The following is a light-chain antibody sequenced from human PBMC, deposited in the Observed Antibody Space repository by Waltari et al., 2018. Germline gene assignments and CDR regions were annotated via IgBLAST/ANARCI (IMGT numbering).Light chain of an antibody. Sequence: SVLTQSPSASGTPVQRVTISSSGSSPNIGARYGSWYQQFPGTAPRLPIHRSYQRPPGVPDRFPGSQSGTSASLAISGPRSEDEADYYCATWDDSLNACVFGGGTRLTAL. J-gene: IGLJ3*02. CDR2: RSY. V-gene: IGLV1-47*01. CDR3: ATWDDSLNACV. CDR1: SPNIGARY.